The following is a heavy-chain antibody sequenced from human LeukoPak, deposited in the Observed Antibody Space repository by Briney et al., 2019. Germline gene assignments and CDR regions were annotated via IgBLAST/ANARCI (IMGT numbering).Heavy chain of an antibody. Sequence: SVKVSCKASGGTFSSYAISWVRQAPGQGLEWMGRIIPIFGTANYAQKFQGRVTITTDESTSTAYMELSSLRSEDTAVYYCARDRAIVVVPAGSSRAFDIWGQGTMVTVSS. D-gene: IGHD2-2*01. V-gene: IGHV1-69*05. J-gene: IGHJ3*02. CDR1: GGTFSSYA. CDR2: IIPIFGTA. CDR3: ARDRAIVVVPAGSSRAFDI.